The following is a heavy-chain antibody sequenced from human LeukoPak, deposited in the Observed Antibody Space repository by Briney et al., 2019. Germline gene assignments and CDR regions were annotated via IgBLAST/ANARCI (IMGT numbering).Heavy chain of an antibody. CDR1: GGSISGSY. CDR2: MYNSGST. V-gene: IGHV4-59*01. J-gene: IGHJ4*02. Sequence: SETLSLTCTVCGGSISGSYWSWIRQPPGKGLEWIAYMYNSGSTNYNPSLKSRVTISIDTSKNQFSLKLSSLTAADTAIYYCARGIESYGDYGYWGQGILVTVSS. D-gene: IGHD4-17*01. CDR3: ARGIESYGDYGY.